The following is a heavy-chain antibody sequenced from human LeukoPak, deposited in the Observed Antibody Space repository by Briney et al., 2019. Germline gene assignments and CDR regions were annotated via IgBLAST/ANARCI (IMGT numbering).Heavy chain of an antibody. CDR3: ARELIAVAGTGYFDY. Sequence: TSETLSLTCAVSVYSISSGYYWGWIRQPPGKGLEWIGRIYHSGSTYYNPSLKNRVTISVDTSKNQFSLKLSSVTAADTAVYYCARELIAVAGTGYFDYWGQGTLVTVSS. J-gene: IGHJ4*02. V-gene: IGHV4-38-2*02. CDR2: IYHSGST. CDR1: VYSISSGYY. D-gene: IGHD6-19*01.